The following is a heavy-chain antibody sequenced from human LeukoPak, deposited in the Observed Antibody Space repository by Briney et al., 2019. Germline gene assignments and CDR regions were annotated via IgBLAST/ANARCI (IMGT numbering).Heavy chain of an antibody. Sequence: GGSLRLSCVASGFTFSSYGMHWVRQAPGKGLEWVAVISYDGSNKYYADSVKGRFTISRDNSKNTLYLQMNSLRAEDTAVYYCAKDPYYYDSSGYSDLDYWGQGTLVTVSS. D-gene: IGHD3-22*01. J-gene: IGHJ4*02. CDR1: GFTFSSYG. V-gene: IGHV3-30*18. CDR2: ISYDGSNK. CDR3: AKDPYYYDSSGYSDLDY.